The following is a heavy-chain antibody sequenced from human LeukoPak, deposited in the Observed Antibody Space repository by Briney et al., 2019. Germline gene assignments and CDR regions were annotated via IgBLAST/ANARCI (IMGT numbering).Heavy chain of an antibody. J-gene: IGHJ4*02. CDR1: GGSISSYY. CDR3: AREGIVGASAFDY. CDR2: IYTSGST. V-gene: IGHV4-4*07. D-gene: IGHD1-26*01. Sequence: SETLSLTCTVSGGSISSYYWSWIRQPAGKGLEWIGRIYTSGSTNCNPSLKSRVTISVDKSKNQFSLKLSSVAAADSAVYYCAREGIVGASAFDYWGQGTLVTVSS.